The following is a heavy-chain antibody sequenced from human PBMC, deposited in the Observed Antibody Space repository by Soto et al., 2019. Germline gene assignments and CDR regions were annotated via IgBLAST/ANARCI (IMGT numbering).Heavy chain of an antibody. CDR1: GFTLSDYA. J-gene: IGHJ5*02. CDR2: ISGSGDST. CDR3: ARDHTEYCSGGSCYWFDP. D-gene: IGHD2-15*01. Sequence: GSLRLSCAASGFTLSDYAMTWVRQGPGKGLEWVSAISGSGDSTYYTDSVKGRFTISRDNSKNTLYLQMNSLRAEDTAVYYCARDHTEYCSGGSCYWFDPWGQGTLVTVSS. V-gene: IGHV3-23*01.